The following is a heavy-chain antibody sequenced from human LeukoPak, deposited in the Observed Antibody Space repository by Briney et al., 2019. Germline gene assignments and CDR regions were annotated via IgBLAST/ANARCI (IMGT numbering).Heavy chain of an antibody. CDR1: GYNFATYW. V-gene: IGHV5-51*04. CDR2: IFPGDSHT. J-gene: IGHJ5*02. CDR3: PKFQPTRYGES. Sequence: GESLKISCQGSGYNFATYWIVWVRRMPGKGLEWMGIIFPGDSHTRYSPSFQGQVTISADTLISTAFLDWGTLQDSDTARNDCPKFQPTRYGESWGPGTLVT. D-gene: IGHD1-14*01.